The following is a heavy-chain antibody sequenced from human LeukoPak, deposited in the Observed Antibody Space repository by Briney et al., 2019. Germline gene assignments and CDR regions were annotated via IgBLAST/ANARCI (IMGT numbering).Heavy chain of an antibody. Sequence: GGSLRLSCAASGFTVSSNYMSWVRKAPGKGLDWVSVIYSGGSTYYADSVKGRFTISRDNSKNTLYLQMNSLRAEDTAVYYCASNLGARNAFDIWGQGTMVTVSS. CDR1: GFTVSSNY. CDR3: ASNLGARNAFDI. CDR2: IYSGGST. V-gene: IGHV3-53*01. J-gene: IGHJ3*02. D-gene: IGHD1-1*01.